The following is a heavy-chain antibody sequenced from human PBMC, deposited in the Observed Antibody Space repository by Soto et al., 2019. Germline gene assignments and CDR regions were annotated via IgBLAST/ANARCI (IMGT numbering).Heavy chain of an antibody. D-gene: IGHD2-8*02. J-gene: IGHJ4*02. V-gene: IGHV3-30*03. Sequence: QVQLVESGGGVVQPGRSLRISCAVSGFTVSTYGRHWVRQAPGKGLEWVAVISRDGGTKYYADSVKGRFTISRDNSRNTLFLEMNSLRGDDMAVYYCTGEVASGYWGQGTLVTVSS. CDR2: ISRDGGTK. CDR1: GFTVSTYG. CDR3: TGEVASGY.